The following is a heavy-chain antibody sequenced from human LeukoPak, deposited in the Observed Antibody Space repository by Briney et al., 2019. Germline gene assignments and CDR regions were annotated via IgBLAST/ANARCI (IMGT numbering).Heavy chain of an antibody. Sequence: GASVKVSCKASGYTFTGYYMHWVRQAPGQGLEWMGWINPNSGGTNYAQKSQGRVTMTRDTSLSTAYMELSKLRSDDTAVYYCARVGSSNPGDIDYWGQGTLVTVSS. CDR1: GYTFTGYY. CDR3: ARVGSSNPGDIDY. D-gene: IGHD3-10*01. V-gene: IGHV1-2*02. J-gene: IGHJ4*02. CDR2: INPNSGGT.